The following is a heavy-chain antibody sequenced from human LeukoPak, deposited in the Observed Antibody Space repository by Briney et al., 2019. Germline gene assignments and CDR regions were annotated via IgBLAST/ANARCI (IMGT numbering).Heavy chain of an antibody. Sequence: SQSLSLTCAVSGRSLSSGCYSWSWLRQPPGKGLEWIGYIYHSGITYYNPSIKSRVTISLDRSKNQFSLKLSSVTAADTAVYYCASYYDSSNGAFDYWGQGTLVTVSS. V-gene: IGHV4-30-2*01. J-gene: IGHJ4*02. CDR3: ASYYDSSNGAFDY. D-gene: IGHD3-22*01. CDR1: GRSLSSGCYS. CDR2: IYHSGIT.